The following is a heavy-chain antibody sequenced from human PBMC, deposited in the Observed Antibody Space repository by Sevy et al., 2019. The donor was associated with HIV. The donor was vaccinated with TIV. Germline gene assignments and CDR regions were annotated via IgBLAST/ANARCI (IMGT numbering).Heavy chain of an antibody. CDR3: TRSYYYDSIGYSYY. CDR2: IRSKDYGGET. V-gene: IGHV3-49*03. Sequence: GGSLRLSCTGSGFTFGDYAMSWFRQAPGMGLEWVGFIRSKDYGGETEYAASVKVRFTISRDDSKSIADLQMNSLKTEDTAVYYCTRSYYYDSIGYSYYWGQGTLVTVSS. CDR1: GFTFGDYA. D-gene: IGHD3-22*01. J-gene: IGHJ4*02.